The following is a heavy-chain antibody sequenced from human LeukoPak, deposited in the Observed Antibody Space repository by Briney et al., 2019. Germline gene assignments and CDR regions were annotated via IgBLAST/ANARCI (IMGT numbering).Heavy chain of an antibody. Sequence: SETLSLTCTVSGYSISSQNYWTWIRQPPGKGLEWIGEINHSGSTNYNPSLKSRVTISVDTSKNQFSLKLSSVTAADTAVYYCARRSYNSPFRYWGQGTLVTVSS. D-gene: IGHD5-24*01. CDR2: INHSGST. J-gene: IGHJ4*02. V-gene: IGHV4-34*01. CDR1: GYSISSQNY. CDR3: ARRSYNSPFRY.